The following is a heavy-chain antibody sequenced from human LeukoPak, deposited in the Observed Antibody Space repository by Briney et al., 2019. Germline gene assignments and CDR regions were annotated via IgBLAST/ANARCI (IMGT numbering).Heavy chain of an antibody. V-gene: IGHV3-23*01. CDR3: ASGRTIFYYYMDV. CDR1: GFTFSSYG. CDR2: ISGSGGST. J-gene: IGHJ6*03. D-gene: IGHD3-3*02. Sequence: GGSLRLSCAASGFTFSSYGMSWVRQAPGKGLEWVSAISGSGGSTYYADSVKGRFTISRDNSKNTLYLQMNSLRAEDTAVYYCASGRTIFYYYMDVWGKGTTITISS.